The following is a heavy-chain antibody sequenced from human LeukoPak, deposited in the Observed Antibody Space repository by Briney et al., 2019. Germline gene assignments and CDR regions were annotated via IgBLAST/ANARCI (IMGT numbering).Heavy chain of an antibody. V-gene: IGHV4-4*07. CDR3: ARDSGTTGEVKFDP. CDR2: IYGSGTT. D-gene: IGHD3-10*01. Sequence: SETLSLTCTVSGGSISSYWSWIRQPAGKGLEWMGRIYGSGTTTYNPSLKSRVSMSIDTSKNQCSLKLMSVTAADTAVYYCARDSGTTGEVKFDPWGQGTLVTVSS. CDR1: GGSISSY. J-gene: IGHJ5*02.